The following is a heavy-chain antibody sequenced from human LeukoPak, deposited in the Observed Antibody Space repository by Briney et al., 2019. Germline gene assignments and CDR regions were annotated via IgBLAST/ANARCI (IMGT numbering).Heavy chain of an antibody. V-gene: IGHV4-34*01. CDR2: INHSGST. Sequence: RPSETLSLTCAVYGVSFSGYYWSWIRQPPGKGLEWIGEINHSGSTNYNPSLKSRVTISVDTSKNQFSLKLSSVTAADTAVYYCARVRGGTSSYYYYYGMDVWGQGTTVTVSS. J-gene: IGHJ6*02. CDR1: GVSFSGYY. D-gene: IGHD4-23*01. CDR3: ARVRGGTSSYYYYYGMDV.